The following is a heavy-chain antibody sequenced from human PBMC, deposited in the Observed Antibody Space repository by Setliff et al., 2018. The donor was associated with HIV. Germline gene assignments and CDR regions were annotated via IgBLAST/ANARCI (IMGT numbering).Heavy chain of an antibody. Sequence: GGSLRLSCAASGFTFSSYSMTWVRQAPGKGLEWVASINSDSNYISYTDSVKGRFTVFRDNAKNSLYLQMKSLRAEDTAVYYCATRPPTDCWGQGTLVTVSS. CDR1: GFTFSSYS. CDR2: INSDSNYI. CDR3: ATRPPTDC. J-gene: IGHJ4*02. V-gene: IGHV3-21*06.